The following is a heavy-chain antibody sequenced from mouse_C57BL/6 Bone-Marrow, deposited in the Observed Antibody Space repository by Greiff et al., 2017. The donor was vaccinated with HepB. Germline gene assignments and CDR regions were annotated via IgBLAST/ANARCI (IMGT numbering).Heavy chain of an antibody. CDR3: AKNYGYYPYYAMDY. D-gene: IGHD2-3*01. CDR2: IWRGGST. J-gene: IGHJ4*01. Sequence: VKLMESGPGLVQPSQSLSITCTVSGFSLTSYGVHWVRQSPGKGLEWLGVIWRGGSTDDNAAFMSRLSITKDNSKSQVFFKMNSLQADDTAIYYVAKNYGYYPYYAMDYWGQGTSVTVSS. V-gene: IGHV2-5*01. CDR1: GFSLTSYG.